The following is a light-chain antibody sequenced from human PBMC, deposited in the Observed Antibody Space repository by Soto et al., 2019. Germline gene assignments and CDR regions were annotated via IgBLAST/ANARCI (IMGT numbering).Light chain of an antibody. V-gene: IGKV3-20*01. J-gene: IGKJ5*01. CDR1: QSVSSK. CDR2: DAS. Sequence: EIVMTQSPATLSVSPGERATLSCRASQSVSSKLAWYQQKPGQAPRLLISDASSRATGIPGRFSGSGSGTDFTLTISRLEPEDFALYYCQHYGASPITFGQGTRLEIK. CDR3: QHYGASPIT.